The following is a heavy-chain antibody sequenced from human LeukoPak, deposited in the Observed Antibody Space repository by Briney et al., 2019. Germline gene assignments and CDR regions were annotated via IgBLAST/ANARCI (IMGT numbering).Heavy chain of an antibody. Sequence: PGGSLRLSCAASGFTFSSYAMHWVRQAPGKGLEWVAFISNDGSYNYCTDSVKGRFNISRDNSENTLYLQMNSLRPDDTAVYYCARDGSGTNLFDVGWFDSWGHGTLVTVSS. D-gene: IGHD1-26*01. J-gene: IGHJ5*01. CDR2: ISNDGSYN. CDR3: ARDGSGTNLFDVGWFDS. V-gene: IGHV3-30*10. CDR1: GFTFSSYA.